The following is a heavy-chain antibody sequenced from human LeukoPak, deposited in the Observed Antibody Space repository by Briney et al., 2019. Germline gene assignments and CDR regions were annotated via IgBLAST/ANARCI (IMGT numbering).Heavy chain of an antibody. V-gene: IGHV3-48*01. D-gene: IGHD5-24*01. Sequence: GGSLRLSCATSGFTFSSDPMNWVRQAPGKGLEWVSHIRSGGDNIHYADSVRGRFTISRDNAKNSLYLQMNSLRVEDTAVYFCVRDAQFAFDIWGQGTMVTVSS. CDR2: IRSGGDNI. CDR1: GFTFSSDP. J-gene: IGHJ3*02. CDR3: VRDAQFAFDI.